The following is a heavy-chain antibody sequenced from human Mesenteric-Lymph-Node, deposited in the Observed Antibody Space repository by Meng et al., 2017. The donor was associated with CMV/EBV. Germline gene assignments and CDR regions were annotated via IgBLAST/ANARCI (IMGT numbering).Heavy chain of an antibody. D-gene: IGHD3-3*01. CDR1: GGSGSGYC. V-gene: IGHV4-34*01. CDR2: IKQSGRT. CDR3: ARNLIYDDTGYFDY. J-gene: IGHJ4*02. Sequence: VYGGSGSGYCRSEIRQPPGKGQEWIGEIKQSGRTNYNPTLKSRVTISGDTSKNQFSLKLSSVTAADTAVYDCARNLIYDDTGYFDYWGQGTLVTVSS.